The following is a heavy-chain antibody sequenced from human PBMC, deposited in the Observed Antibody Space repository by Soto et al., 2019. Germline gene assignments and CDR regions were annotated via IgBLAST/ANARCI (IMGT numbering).Heavy chain of an antibody. CDR3: ARVDFDWLLISGSWFDP. Sequence: ASAEVCCKASGYTITSYGIRWVRQAPGRGLEWMGWISAYNGNTNYAQKLQGRVTMTTDTSTSTAYMELRSLRSDDTAVYYCARVDFDWLLISGSWFDPWGQGTLVTVSS. CDR2: ISAYNGNT. CDR1: GYTITSYG. V-gene: IGHV1-18*01. D-gene: IGHD3-9*01. J-gene: IGHJ5*02.